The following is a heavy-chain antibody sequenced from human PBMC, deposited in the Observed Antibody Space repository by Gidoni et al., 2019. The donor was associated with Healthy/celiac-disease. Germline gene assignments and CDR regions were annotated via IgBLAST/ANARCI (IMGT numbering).Heavy chain of an antibody. Sequence: QITLKESGPTLVKPTQTLTLTCTFSGFSLSTSGVGVGWIRQPPGKALEWLALIYWNDDKRYSPSLKSRLTITKDTSKNQVVLKMTNMDPVDTATYYCAHRWIQLWFGAFDIWGQGTMVTVSS. J-gene: IGHJ3*02. V-gene: IGHV2-5*01. CDR1: GFSLSTSGVG. D-gene: IGHD5-18*01. CDR3: AHRWIQLWFGAFDI. CDR2: IYWNDDK.